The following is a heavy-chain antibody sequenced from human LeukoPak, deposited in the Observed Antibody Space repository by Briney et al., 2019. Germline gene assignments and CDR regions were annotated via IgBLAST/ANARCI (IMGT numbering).Heavy chain of an antibody. J-gene: IGHJ6*02. CDR3: ARDPTLYSIVDYYYGMDV. V-gene: IGHV3-48*01. Sequence: GGSLRLSCAASGFTFSSYSMNWVRQAPGKGLGGVSYISSSSSTIYYADSVKGRFTISRDNAKNSLYLQMNSLRAEDTAVYYCARDPTLYSIVDYYYGMDVWGQGTTVTVSS. CDR1: GFTFSSYS. D-gene: IGHD2-15*01. CDR2: ISSSSSTI.